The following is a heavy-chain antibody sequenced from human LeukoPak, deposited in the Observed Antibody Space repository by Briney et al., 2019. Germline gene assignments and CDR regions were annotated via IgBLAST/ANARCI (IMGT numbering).Heavy chain of an antibody. Sequence: GASVKVSCKASGYTFTSYYMHWVRQAPGQGLEWMGIINPSGGSTSYAQKFQGRVTMTRDTSTSTVYMELSSLRSEDTAVYYCARGYQLQPCGTTPGYWGQGTLVTVSS. CDR3: ARGYQLQPCGTTPGY. D-gene: IGHD2-2*01. CDR2: INPSGGST. CDR1: GYTFTSYY. V-gene: IGHV1-46*01. J-gene: IGHJ4*02.